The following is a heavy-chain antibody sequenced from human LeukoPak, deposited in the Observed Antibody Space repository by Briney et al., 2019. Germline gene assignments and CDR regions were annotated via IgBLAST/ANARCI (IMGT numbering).Heavy chain of an antibody. CDR3: ARDMSTRYYDFWSGNKNYFDY. V-gene: IGHV3-21*01. CDR1: GFTFSIYS. CDR2: ISSSSYI. D-gene: IGHD3-3*01. Sequence: GGSLRLSCAASGFTFSIYSMNWVRQAPGKGLEWVSSISSSSYIYYADSVKGRFTISRDNAKNSLYLQMNSLRAEDTAVYYCARDMSTRYYDFWSGNKNYFDYWGQGTLVTVSS. J-gene: IGHJ4*02.